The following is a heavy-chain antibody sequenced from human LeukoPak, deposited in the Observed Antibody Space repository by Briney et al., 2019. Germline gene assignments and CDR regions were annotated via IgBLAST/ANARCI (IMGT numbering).Heavy chain of an antibody. CDR1: GFIFSSYD. CDR3: ARGGTGDAFDI. D-gene: IGHD1-1*01. CDR2: ISGSGGST. J-gene: IGHJ3*02. V-gene: IGHV3-23*01. Sequence: GGALRLSCAASGFIFSSYDMSWVRQTPGKGLEWVSAISGSGGSTYYADSVKGRFTISRDNSKNTLYLQMNSLRAEDTAVYYCARGGTGDAFDIWGQGTMVTVSS.